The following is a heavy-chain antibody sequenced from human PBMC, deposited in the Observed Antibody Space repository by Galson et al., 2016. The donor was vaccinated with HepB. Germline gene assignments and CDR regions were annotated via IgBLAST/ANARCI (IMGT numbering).Heavy chain of an antibody. CDR3: AREIVVIPAAMSYGMDV. J-gene: IGHJ6*02. Sequence: SVKVSCKASGGTFSNSGISWVRRAPGQGLEWMGGVIPIFGAPKYAQNFQGRVTISADESTSTAYMELNTLRSEDTAIYYCAREIVVIPAAMSYGMDVWGPGTTVTVAS. V-gene: IGHV1-69*13. CDR2: VIPIFGAP. D-gene: IGHD2-2*01. CDR1: GGTFSNSG.